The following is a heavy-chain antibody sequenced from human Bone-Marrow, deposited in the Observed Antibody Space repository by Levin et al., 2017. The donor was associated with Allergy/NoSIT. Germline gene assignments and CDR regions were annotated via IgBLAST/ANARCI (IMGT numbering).Heavy chain of an antibody. J-gene: IGHJ4*02. CDR1: GFTFGDYA. CDR2: IRSKAYGGTT. V-gene: IGHV3-49*04. CDR3: TRDGLRFLEWFL. Sequence: GGSLRLSCTASGFTFGDYAMSWVRQAPGKGLEWVGFIRSKAYGGTTEYAASVKGRFTISRDDSKSIAYLQMSSLKTEDTAVYYCTRDGLRFLEWFLWGQGTLVTVSS. D-gene: IGHD3-3*01.